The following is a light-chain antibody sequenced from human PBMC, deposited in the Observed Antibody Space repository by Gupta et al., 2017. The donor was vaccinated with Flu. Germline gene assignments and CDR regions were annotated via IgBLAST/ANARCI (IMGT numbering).Light chain of an antibody. CDR2: AAS. J-gene: IGKJ4*01. Sequence: DIQLTQSPSSLSASVGDRVTITCRSSQSISIYLNWYQQKPGKAPKLLIYAASNLQSGVPSRFSGSGSVTDFTLTISSLQPEDVATYYCQQSYTTPSFGGGTKVEIK. CDR3: QQSYTTPS. CDR1: QSISIY. V-gene: IGKV1-39*01.